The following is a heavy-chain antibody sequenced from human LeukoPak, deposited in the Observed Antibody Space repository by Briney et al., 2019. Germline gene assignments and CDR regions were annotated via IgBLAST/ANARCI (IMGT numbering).Heavy chain of an antibody. CDR3: ARDGTTYYYGSGSYYYMDV. D-gene: IGHD3-10*01. J-gene: IGHJ6*03. Sequence: GASVKVSCKASGGTFSSYAISWVRQAPGQGLEWMGGIIPIFGTANYAQKFQGRVTITTDESTSTAYMELSSLRSEDTAVYYCARDGTTYYYGSGSYYYMDVWGKGTTVTVSS. V-gene: IGHV1-69*05. CDR1: GGTFSSYA. CDR2: IIPIFGTA.